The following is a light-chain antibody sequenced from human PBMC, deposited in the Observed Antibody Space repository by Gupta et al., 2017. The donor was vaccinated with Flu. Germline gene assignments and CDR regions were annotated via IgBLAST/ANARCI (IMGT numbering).Light chain of an antibody. CDR1: QSIGDY. Sequence: IQMTQSPSSLSASVGDRVTITCRASQSIGDYLRWYQHRPGKAPKLLIYGASSLQSGVPSRFSGSGSGTDFTLTISRLLPEDFATYYCQHNACTPLTFGGGTKVDIK. V-gene: IGKV1-39*01. CDR3: QHNACTPLT. CDR2: GAS. J-gene: IGKJ4*01.